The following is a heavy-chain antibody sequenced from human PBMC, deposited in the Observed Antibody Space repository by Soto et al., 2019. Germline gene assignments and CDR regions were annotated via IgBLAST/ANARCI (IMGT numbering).Heavy chain of an antibody. J-gene: IGHJ6*02. CDR3: ARENESPYHYGMAV. CDR1: GYTFTSYA. CDR2: INAGNGNT. V-gene: IGHV1-3*01. Sequence: ASVKVSWKASGYTFTSYAMHWVRQAPGQRLEWMGWINAGNGNTKYSQKFQGRVTITRGTSASTAYMELSSLRSEDTAVYYCARENESPYHYGMAVWGQGTTVTVSS. D-gene: IGHD1-1*01.